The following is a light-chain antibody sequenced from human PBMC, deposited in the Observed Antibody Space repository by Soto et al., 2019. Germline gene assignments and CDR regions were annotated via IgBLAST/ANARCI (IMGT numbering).Light chain of an antibody. V-gene: IGLV1-44*01. Sequence: QSVLTQPPSASGTPGQRVTISCSGSSSNIGTNTVSWYQHLPGTAPKLLIYNNNQRPSGVPDRFSGSKSGTSASLAISGIQSEDEADYYCAAWDDSLSGHFVFGTGTKVTVL. CDR3: AAWDDSLSGHFV. CDR1: SSNIGTNT. CDR2: NNN. J-gene: IGLJ1*01.